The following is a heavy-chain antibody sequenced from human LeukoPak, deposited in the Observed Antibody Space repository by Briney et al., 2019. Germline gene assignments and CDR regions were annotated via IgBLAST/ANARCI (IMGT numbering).Heavy chain of an antibody. CDR1: GFTFGDYA. Sequence: GGSLRLSCTASGFTFGDYAMSCVRQAPGKGLEWVGFIRSKAYGGTTEYAASVKGRFTISRDDSKSIAYLQMNSLKTEDTAVYYCPSAGSSWDRAFDYWGQGTLVTVSS. V-gene: IGHV3-49*04. CDR2: IRSKAYGGTT. J-gene: IGHJ4*02. D-gene: IGHD6-13*01. CDR3: PSAGSSWDRAFDY.